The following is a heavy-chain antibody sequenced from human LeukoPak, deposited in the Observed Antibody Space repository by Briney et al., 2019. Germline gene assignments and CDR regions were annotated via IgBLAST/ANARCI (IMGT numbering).Heavy chain of an antibody. V-gene: IGHV3-23*01. CDR1: RFTFSTYA. CDR3: TANFNY. Sequence: GGSLRLSCAASRFTFSTYAMSWVRQAPGKGLEWVSTISGSGGSTYYADSVKGRFTISRDNSKNTLFLHMNSLRADDTAVYYCTANFNYWGQGTLVTVSS. J-gene: IGHJ4*02. CDR2: ISGSGGST.